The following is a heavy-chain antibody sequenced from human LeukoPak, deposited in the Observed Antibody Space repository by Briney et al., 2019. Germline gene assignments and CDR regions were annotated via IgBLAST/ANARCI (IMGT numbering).Heavy chain of an antibody. Sequence: SETLSLTCTVSGGSISSSSYYWGWIRQPPGKGLEWIGSIYYSGSTYYNPSLKSRVTISVDTSKNQFSLKLSSVTAADTAVYYCALDYSSGRYCAFDIWGQGTMVTVSS. CDR2: IYYSGST. CDR3: ALDYSSGRYCAFDI. V-gene: IGHV4-39*01. CDR1: GGSISSSSYY. J-gene: IGHJ3*02. D-gene: IGHD6-19*01.